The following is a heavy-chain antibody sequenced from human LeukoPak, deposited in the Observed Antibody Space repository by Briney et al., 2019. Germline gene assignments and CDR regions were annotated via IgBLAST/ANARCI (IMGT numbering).Heavy chain of an antibody. D-gene: IGHD3-10*01. J-gene: IGHJ4*02. CDR3: AIAFGPTNSSRLDY. CDR2: FDPEDGET. Sequence: ASVNVSCKVSGYTLTELSMHWVRQAPGKGLEWMGGFDPEDGETIYAQKFQGRVTMTEDSSTDTAYMELSSLRSEDTAVYYCAIAFGPTNSSRLDYWGQGTLVTVSS. CDR1: GYTLTELS. V-gene: IGHV1-24*01.